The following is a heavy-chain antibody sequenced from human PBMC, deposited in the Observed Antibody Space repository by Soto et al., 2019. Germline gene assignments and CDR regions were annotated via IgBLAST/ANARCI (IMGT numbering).Heavy chain of an antibody. J-gene: IGHJ3*01. CDR3: ARGGDGFDL. CDR2: IYHSGST. CDR1: GGSLTIGGHY. V-gene: IGHV4-31*03. Sequence: SETLSLTCTVSGGSLTIGGHYWTWIRQHPGKGLEWFGYIYHSGSTYYSPSLNSRVTISVDTSENQFSLNLTSMTAADTAVYYCARGGDGFDLWGQGKMVTV.